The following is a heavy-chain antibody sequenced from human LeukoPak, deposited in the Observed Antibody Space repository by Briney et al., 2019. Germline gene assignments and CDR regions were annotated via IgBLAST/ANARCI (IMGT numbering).Heavy chain of an antibody. CDR2: IKQDGSEK. V-gene: IGHV3-7*01. CDR1: GFTFSSYW. D-gene: IGHD3-3*01. J-gene: IGHJ4*02. Sequence: GGSLRLSCAASGFTFSSYWMSWVRQAPGKGLEWVANIKQDGSEKYYMDSVKGRFTISRDNAKNSLYLQMNSLRAEGTAVYYCAREGITIFGEIDYWGQGTLVTVSS. CDR3: AREGITIFGEIDY.